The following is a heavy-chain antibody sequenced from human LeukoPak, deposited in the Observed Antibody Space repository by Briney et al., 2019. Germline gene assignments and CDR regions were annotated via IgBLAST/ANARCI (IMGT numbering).Heavy chain of an antibody. V-gene: IGHV3-23*01. CDR3: AKDLGWELPAEAY. CDR2: IYGSGVSI. D-gene: IGHD1-26*01. J-gene: IGHJ1*01. Sequence: AGGSPRLSCVASGFTFKSYVMNWVRQAPGKGLEWLATIYGSGVSISYADSVKGRFTISRDNSNNTLYLQMNSLRAEDTAMYYCAKDLGWELPAEAYWGEGFLVTVSS. CDR1: GFTFKSYV.